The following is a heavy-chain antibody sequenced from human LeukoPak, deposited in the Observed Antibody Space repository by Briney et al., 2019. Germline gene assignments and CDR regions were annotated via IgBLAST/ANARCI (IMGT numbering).Heavy chain of an antibody. D-gene: IGHD6-13*01. CDR3: ARGRYPHTSSWYGDAFDI. J-gene: IGHJ3*02. V-gene: IGHV1-18*01. CDR1: GYTFTSYG. CDR2: ISGYNDNT. Sequence: GASAKVSCKASGYTFTSYGISWVRQAPGQGLEWMGWISGYNDNTNYAQNLQGRVTMTTDTSTSTAYMELRSLRSDDTAVYYCARGRYPHTSSWYGDAFDIWGQGTMVTVSS.